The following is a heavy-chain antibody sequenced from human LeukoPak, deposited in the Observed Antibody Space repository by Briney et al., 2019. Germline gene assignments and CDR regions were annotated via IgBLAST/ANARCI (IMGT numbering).Heavy chain of an antibody. CDR3: ARDLAYCGGDCWTAFDY. CDR2: ISAYNGNT. V-gene: IGHV1-18*01. J-gene: IGHJ4*02. CDR1: GYTFTNYG. D-gene: IGHD2-21*02. Sequence: ASVKVSCKASGYTFTNYGVNWVRQAPGQGLEWMGWISAYNGNTNYAQKLQGRVTMTTDTSTSTAYMELRSLRSDDTAVYYCARDLAYCGGDCWTAFDYWGQGTLVTVSS.